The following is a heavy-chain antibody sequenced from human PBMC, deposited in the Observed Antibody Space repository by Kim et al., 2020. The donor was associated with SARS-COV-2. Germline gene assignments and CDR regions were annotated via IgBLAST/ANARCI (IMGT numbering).Heavy chain of an antibody. J-gene: IGHJ3*02. CDR3: ARGGPSDNSGSYTSSYTFDI. Sequence: GGSLRLSCAASGFTFSNYDMHWVRQPTGKGLEWVSNIGTSGDTHYPGSVKGRFTISRENAKNSLYLQMNSLKAGDTAVYYCARGGPSDNSGSYTSSYTFDIWGQGTVVTVSS. CDR2: IGTSGDT. CDR1: GFTFSNYD. V-gene: IGHV3-13*01. D-gene: IGHD3-22*01.